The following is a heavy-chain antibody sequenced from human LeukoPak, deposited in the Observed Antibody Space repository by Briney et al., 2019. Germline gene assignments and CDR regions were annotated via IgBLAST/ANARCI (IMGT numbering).Heavy chain of an antibody. V-gene: IGHV4-34*01. CDR2: LYVGETT. CDR1: GGSFSGYY. CDR3: ARFERSGKSGSLHF. J-gene: IGHJ4*02. Sequence: NSSETLSLTCAVYGGSFSGYYWGWTRQAPGKGLEWIGSLYVGETTSYNPSLRGRVAISVDTSKNQFSLRLTSVTAADTAVYYCARFERSGKSGSLHFWSQGILVTVSS. D-gene: IGHD6-25*01.